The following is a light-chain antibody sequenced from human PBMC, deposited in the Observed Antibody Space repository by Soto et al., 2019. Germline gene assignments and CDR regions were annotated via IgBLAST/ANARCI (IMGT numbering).Light chain of an antibody. CDR2: SVS. V-gene: IGKV1-39*01. J-gene: IGKJ2*01. CDR1: QSVSSY. CDR3: QQTYSSPRT. Sequence: DILMTQSPSSLSASVGDRVTITCRTSQSVSSYLNWYQQKPGKVPNLLIFSVSCLQSGVPSRFSGSGSGTDFTLTISNLQPDDSAIYYCQQTYSSPRTFGQGTNLEIK.